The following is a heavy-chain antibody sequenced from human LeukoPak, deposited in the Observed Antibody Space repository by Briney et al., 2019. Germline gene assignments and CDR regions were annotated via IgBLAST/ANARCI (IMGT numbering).Heavy chain of an antibody. D-gene: IGHD6-19*01. V-gene: IGHV3-53*01. CDR3: ARGSVRSSGWLDY. CDR2: IYSGGST. CDR1: GGSISSGGYY. Sequence: PSETLSLTCTVSGGSISSGGYYWSWVRQAPGKGLEWVSVIYSGGSTYYADSVKGRFTISRDNSKNTLYLQMNSLRAEDTAVYYCARGSVRSSGWLDYWGQGTLVTVSS. J-gene: IGHJ4*02.